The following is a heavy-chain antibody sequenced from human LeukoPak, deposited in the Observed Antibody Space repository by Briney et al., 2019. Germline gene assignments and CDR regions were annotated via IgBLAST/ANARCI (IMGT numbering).Heavy chain of an antibody. V-gene: IGHV1-2*02. J-gene: IGHJ4*02. Sequence: ASVKVSCKASGYTFTGYYMHWVRQAPGQGLEWMGWINPNSGGTNYAQKFQGRVTMTRDTSISTAYMELSRLRSDDTAVYYCARDVDIVVVPAAIGYWGQGTLVTVSP. CDR3: ARDVDIVVVPAAIGY. CDR2: INPNSGGT. D-gene: IGHD2-2*03. CDR1: GYTFTGYY.